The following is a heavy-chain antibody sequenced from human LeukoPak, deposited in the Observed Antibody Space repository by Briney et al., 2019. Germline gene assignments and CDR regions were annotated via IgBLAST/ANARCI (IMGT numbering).Heavy chain of an antibody. CDR2: ISYDGSNK. CDR3: AKSVEHSNYRKFHD. Sequence: GRSLRLSCAASGFTFSSYAMHWVRQAPGKGLEWVAVISYDGSNKYYADSVKGQFTISRDNSKNTLYLQMNSLRAEDTAVYYCAKSVEHSNYRKFHDWGQGTLVTVSS. D-gene: IGHD4-11*01. J-gene: IGHJ4*02. V-gene: IGHV3-30-3*02. CDR1: GFTFSSYA.